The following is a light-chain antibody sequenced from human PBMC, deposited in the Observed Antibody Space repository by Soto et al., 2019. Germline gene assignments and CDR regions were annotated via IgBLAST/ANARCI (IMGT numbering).Light chain of an antibody. CDR1: QSVSSY. CDR2: DAS. V-gene: IGKV3-11*01. J-gene: IGKJ4*01. CDR3: QQRSNWPLT. Sequence: EIVLTQSPATLSLSPGERATLSCRASQSVSSYLSWYQQKPGRAPRLLIYDASNSATGIPARFSGSGSGTDFTLTISSLEPEDFAVYYCQQRSNWPLTFGGGTKVEIK.